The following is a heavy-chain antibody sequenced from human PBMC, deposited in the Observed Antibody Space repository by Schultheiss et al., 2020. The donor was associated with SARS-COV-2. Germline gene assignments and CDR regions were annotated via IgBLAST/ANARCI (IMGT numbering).Heavy chain of an antibody. CDR2: IYYSGST. Sequence: SETLSLTCTVSGGSISSSSYYWGWIRQPPGKGLEWIGSIYYSGSTYYNPSLKSRVTISVDTSKNQFSLKLSSVTAADTAVYYCASPLDYYGSGSYSDYWGQGTLVTVSS. V-gene: IGHV4-39*01. CDR1: GGSISSSSYY. CDR3: ASPLDYYGSGSYSDY. J-gene: IGHJ4*02. D-gene: IGHD3-10*01.